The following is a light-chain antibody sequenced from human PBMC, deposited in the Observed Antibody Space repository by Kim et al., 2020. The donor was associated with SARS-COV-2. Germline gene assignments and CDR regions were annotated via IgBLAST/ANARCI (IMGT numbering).Light chain of an antibody. V-gene: IGLV3-1*01. CDR3: QAWDSSTHVV. CDR2: QDS. Sequence: VPHGQTASITCSGVKLGDKYACWYQQKPGQSPLLVIYQDSKRPSGIPERFSGSNSGNTATLTISGTQAMDEADYYCQAWDSSTHVVFGGGTKLTVL. J-gene: IGLJ2*01. CDR1: KLGDKY.